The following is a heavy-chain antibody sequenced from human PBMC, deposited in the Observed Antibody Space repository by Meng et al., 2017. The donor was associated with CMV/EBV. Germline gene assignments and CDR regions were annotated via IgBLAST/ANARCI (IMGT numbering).Heavy chain of an antibody. Sequence: GESLKISCAASGFTFSSYSMNWVRQAPGKGLEWVSSISSSSSYIYYADSVKGRFTISRDNAKNSLCLQMNSLRAEDTAVYYCARDGRQQLDFDYWGQGTLVTVSS. CDR3: ARDGRQQLDFDY. J-gene: IGHJ4*02. V-gene: IGHV3-21*01. CDR2: ISSSSSYI. D-gene: IGHD6-13*01. CDR1: GFTFSSYS.